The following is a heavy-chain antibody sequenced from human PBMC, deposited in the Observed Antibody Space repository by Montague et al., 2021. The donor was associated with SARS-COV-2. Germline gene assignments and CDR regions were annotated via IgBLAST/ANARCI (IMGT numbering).Heavy chain of an antibody. J-gene: IGHJ6*02. CDR2: IYHNGST. V-gene: IGHV4-59*01. Sequence: SETLSLTCTVSGGSISSYYWTWIRQPPGKGLESIGDIYHNGSTKYNPSLKSRVTISVDTSKNQFSLKLSSVSVADTAVYYCARGGGNSADYYNYTRDVWGQGTTVTVFS. CDR1: GGSISSYY. D-gene: IGHD4-23*01. CDR3: ARGGGNSADYYNYTRDV.